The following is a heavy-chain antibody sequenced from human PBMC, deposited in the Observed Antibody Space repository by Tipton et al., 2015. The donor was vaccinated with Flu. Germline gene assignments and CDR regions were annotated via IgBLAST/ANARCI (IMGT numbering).Heavy chain of an antibody. CDR1: GVSFGSHS. Sequence: RSLRLSCVASGVSFGSHSMHWVRRAPGKGLEWVAGVSSDGANTYYADSVKGRFTISRDNSNNMIYLQMTSPRAEDTATYYCARILGSSWKERWFDPWGQGTLVAVSS. CDR3: ARILGSSWKERWFDP. D-gene: IGHD6-13*01. CDR2: VSSDGANT. J-gene: IGHJ5*02. V-gene: IGHV3-30*07.